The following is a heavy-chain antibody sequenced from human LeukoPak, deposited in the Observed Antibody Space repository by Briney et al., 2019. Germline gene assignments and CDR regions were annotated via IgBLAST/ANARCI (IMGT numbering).Heavy chain of an antibody. D-gene: IGHD6-19*01. V-gene: IGHV4-59*01. J-gene: IGHJ4*02. Sequence: SETLSLTCTVSGGSISSYYWSSVRQPPGKGLEWIGYIYYSGSTNYNPSLKSRVTISVDTSKNQFSLKLSSVSAADSAVYYWPCVEGYSSGWGGTLDYWGQRSLVTVSS. CDR2: IYYSGST. CDR3: PCVEGYSSGWGGTLDY. CDR1: GGSISSYY.